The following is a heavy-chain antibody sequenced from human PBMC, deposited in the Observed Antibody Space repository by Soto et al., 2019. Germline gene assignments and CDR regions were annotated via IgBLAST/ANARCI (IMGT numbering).Heavy chain of an antibody. D-gene: IGHD4-17*01. J-gene: IGHJ4*02. V-gene: IGHV4-39*01. CDR3: ARRAYGGDSVDY. Sequence: SETLSLTCTVSGGSIRTSRYYWGWIRQPPGKGLEWIGNIYYSGSTYYNPSLKSRVTISVDTSKNQFSLKLTSVTAADTATYYSARRAYGGDSVDYWGQGTLVTVSS. CDR2: IYYSGST. CDR1: GGSIRTSRYY.